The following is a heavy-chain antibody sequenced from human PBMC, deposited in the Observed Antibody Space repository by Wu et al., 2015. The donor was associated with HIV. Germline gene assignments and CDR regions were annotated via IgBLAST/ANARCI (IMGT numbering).Heavy chain of an antibody. Sequence: QVQLVQSGAEMKKPGSSVKVSCKASGGTFSSYAISWVRQAPGQGLEWMGGIIPIFGTANYAQKFQGRVTITTDESTSTAYMELSSLRSEDTAVYYCARSGRGDYYDSSGYLAALDYWGQGTLVTVSS. CDR1: GGTFSSYA. CDR2: IIPIFGTA. V-gene: IGHV1-69*05. CDR3: ARSGRGDYYDSSGYLAALDY. J-gene: IGHJ4*02. D-gene: IGHD3-22*01.